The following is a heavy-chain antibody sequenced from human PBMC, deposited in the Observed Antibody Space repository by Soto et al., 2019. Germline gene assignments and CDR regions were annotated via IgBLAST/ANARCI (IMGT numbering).Heavy chain of an antibody. Sequence: SETLSLTCTVSGGTINSDYWSWIRQPPGKGLEWIGYIYYRGNTNYNPSLKSRVTISIDTSKNQFSLKLSSVTAADTAVYYCARAYGDYVFDYWGQGTLVTVSS. D-gene: IGHD4-17*01. CDR1: GGTINSDY. V-gene: IGHV4-59*01. CDR3: ARAYGDYVFDY. CDR2: IYYRGNT. J-gene: IGHJ4*02.